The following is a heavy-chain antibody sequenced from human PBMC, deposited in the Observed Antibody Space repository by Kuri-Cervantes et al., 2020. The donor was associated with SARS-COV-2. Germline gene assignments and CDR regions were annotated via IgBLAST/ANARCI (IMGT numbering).Heavy chain of an antibody. Sequence: KVSCKGFGYSFTSYWIGWVRQMPGKGLEWMGIIYPGDSDTRYSPSFQGQVTISADKSISTAYLQWSSLKASDTAMYYCARGGGPSLRYYYYYMDVWGKGTTVTVSS. J-gene: IGHJ6*03. CDR1: GYSFTSYW. CDR3: ARGGGPSLRYYYYYMDV. CDR2: IYPGDSDT. V-gene: IGHV5-51*01. D-gene: IGHD2-15*01.